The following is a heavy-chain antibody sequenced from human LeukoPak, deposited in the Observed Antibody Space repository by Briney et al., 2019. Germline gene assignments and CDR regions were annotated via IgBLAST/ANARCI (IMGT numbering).Heavy chain of an antibody. Sequence: SETLSLTCTVSGGSISSYYWSWIRQPPGKGLDWIGHIYYSGSTNYNPSLKSRVTISLDTSKNQFSLKVISVTAADTAVYYCARVAKHYRGGLSFYYMDVWGKGTTVTISS. CDR1: GGSISSYY. D-gene: IGHD3-10*01. J-gene: IGHJ6*03. CDR2: IYYSGST. CDR3: ARVAKHYRGGLSFYYMDV. V-gene: IGHV4-59*01.